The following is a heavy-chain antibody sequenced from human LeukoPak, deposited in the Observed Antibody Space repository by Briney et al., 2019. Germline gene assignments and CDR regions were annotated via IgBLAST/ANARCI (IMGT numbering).Heavy chain of an antibody. J-gene: IGHJ4*02. Sequence: PGGSLRLSCAASGFTFTSFAMSWVRQAPGEGLEWVSAIGAGGDSTYYADSVKGRFTISRDNSKNTLFLQMNSLRAEDTAVYYCAKDKVDSSGYYYYWGQGTLVTVSS. CDR3: AKDKVDSSGYYYY. CDR1: GFTFTSFA. V-gene: IGHV3-23*01. D-gene: IGHD3-22*01. CDR2: IGAGGDST.